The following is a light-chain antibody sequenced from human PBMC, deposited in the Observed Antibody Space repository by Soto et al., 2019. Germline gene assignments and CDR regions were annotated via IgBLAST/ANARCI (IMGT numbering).Light chain of an antibody. CDR1: RSLDSGQ. J-gene: IGKJ1*01. V-gene: IGKV3-20*01. CDR3: HHYET. CDR2: GAS. Sequence: EIVLPQSPGTLSLSQGESATLSCRASRSLDSGQLAWYQQKVGRAPRLLIYGASTRAAGVPDRFSGSGSGTEFTLTISRLEPEDFTVYYCHHYETFGQGTKVDIK.